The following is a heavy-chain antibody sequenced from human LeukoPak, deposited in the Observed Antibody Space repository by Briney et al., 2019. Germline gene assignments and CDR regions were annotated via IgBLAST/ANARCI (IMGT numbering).Heavy chain of an antibody. CDR3: ARDPIGSRWPYYFDY. Sequence: ASVKVSCKASGYTFTTYAMHWVRQAPGQRLEWMGWINAGNGNTKYSQKSQARVTITRDTSASTAYMELSSLRSEDTAVYYCARDPIGSRWPYYFDYWGQGTLVTVSS. V-gene: IGHV1-3*01. CDR2: INAGNGNT. J-gene: IGHJ4*02. CDR1: GYTFTTYA. D-gene: IGHD6-13*01.